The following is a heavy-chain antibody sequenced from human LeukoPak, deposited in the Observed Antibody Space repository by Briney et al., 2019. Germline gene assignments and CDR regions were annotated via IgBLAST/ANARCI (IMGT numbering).Heavy chain of an antibody. D-gene: IGHD3-22*01. CDR3: ARDYYYDSSGYYNFDY. J-gene: IGHJ4*02. V-gene: IGHV1-8*02. CDR1: GYTFTGYY. Sequence: GASVKVSCKASGYTFTGYYMHWVRQAPGQGLEWMGWINPNSGNTGYAQKFQGRVTMTRNTSISTAYMELSSLRSEDTAVYYCARDYYYDSSGYYNFDYWGQGTLVTVSS. CDR2: INPNSGNT.